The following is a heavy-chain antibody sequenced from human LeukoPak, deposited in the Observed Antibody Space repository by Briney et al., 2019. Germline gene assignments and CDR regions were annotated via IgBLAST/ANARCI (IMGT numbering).Heavy chain of an antibody. CDR1: GFTFSVAA. V-gene: IGHV3-23*01. Sequence: GGSLRLSCAPSGFTFSVAAMTWVRQAPGKGLEWVSLIGASGESTYYADSVTGRFTISRDNSKNTLSLQTNSLRVEDTAMYFCAKDIQLSTWGRGTMVTVSS. J-gene: IGHJ3*01. D-gene: IGHD5-24*01. CDR3: AKDIQLST. CDR2: IGASGEST.